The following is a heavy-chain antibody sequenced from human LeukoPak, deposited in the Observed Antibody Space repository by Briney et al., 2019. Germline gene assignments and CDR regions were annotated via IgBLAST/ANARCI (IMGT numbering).Heavy chain of an antibody. V-gene: IGHV4-39*01. CDR3: ARLYNGRCSP. CDR2: IYYGGST. CDR1: GGPISGSQYF. D-gene: IGHD5-24*01. J-gene: IGHJ5*02. Sequence: PSETLSLTCSVSGGPISGSQYFWGWIRQPPETGLEWIGNIYYGGSTTYTPSLRSRVTISVDTSKNQFSLNLTSVTAADTALYYCARLYNGRCSPWGQGILVTVSS.